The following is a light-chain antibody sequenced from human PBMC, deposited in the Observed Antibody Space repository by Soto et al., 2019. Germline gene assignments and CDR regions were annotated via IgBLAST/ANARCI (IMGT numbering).Light chain of an antibody. J-gene: IGLJ2*01. V-gene: IGLV2-14*03. Sequence: QSVLSQPASVSGYPGQSITISCIGTSSDIGSYKYVSWYQQHPGKAPKLLIYDVETRPSGISNRFSGSKSGNTASLTISGLEAEDEADYHCSSYTSSTILLFGGGTKVTVL. CDR1: SSDIGSYKY. CDR3: SSYTSSTILL. CDR2: DVE.